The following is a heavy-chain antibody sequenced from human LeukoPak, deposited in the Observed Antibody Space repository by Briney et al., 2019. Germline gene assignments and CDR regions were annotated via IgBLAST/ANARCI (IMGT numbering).Heavy chain of an antibody. V-gene: IGHV1-8*03. J-gene: IGHJ3*02. CDR1: GYTFTSYD. CDR3: ARARIDCSSTSCHDAFDI. D-gene: IGHD2-2*01. Sequence: GASVKVSCKASGYTFTSYDINWVRQATGQGLEWMGWMNPNSGNTGYAQKFQGRVTITRNTSISTAYMELSSLRSEDTAVYYCARARIDCSSTSCHDAFDIWGQGTMVTVSS. CDR2: MNPNSGNT.